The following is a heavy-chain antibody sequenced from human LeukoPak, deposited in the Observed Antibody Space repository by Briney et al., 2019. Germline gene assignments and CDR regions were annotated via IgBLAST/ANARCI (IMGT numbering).Heavy chain of an antibody. CDR1: GASISSSTYY. J-gene: IGHJ6*04. CDR3: AREDVVVVPAAMFGPYYYYYYGMDV. CDR2: IFYSGTT. D-gene: IGHD2-2*01. V-gene: IGHV4-39*02. Sequence: SETLSLTCTVSGASISSSTYYWGWIRQPPGKGLEWIGSIFYSGTTYYNPSLKGRLSISVDTSKNQFSLELTFVTAADTAIYYCAREDVVVVPAAMFGPYYYYYYGMDVWGKGTTVTVSS.